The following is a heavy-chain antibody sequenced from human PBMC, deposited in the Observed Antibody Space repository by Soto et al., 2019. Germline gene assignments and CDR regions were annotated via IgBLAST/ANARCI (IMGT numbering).Heavy chain of an antibody. Sequence: SETLSLTCTVSGGSISSGGYYWSWIRQHPGKGLEWIGYIYYSGSTYYNPSLKSRVTISVDTSKNQFPLKLSSVTAADTAVYYCARDFAGCSSTSCYTGWFDPWGQGTLVTVSS. CDR2: IYYSGST. CDR1: GGSISSGGYY. J-gene: IGHJ5*02. D-gene: IGHD2-2*02. CDR3: ARDFAGCSSTSCYTGWFDP. V-gene: IGHV4-31*03.